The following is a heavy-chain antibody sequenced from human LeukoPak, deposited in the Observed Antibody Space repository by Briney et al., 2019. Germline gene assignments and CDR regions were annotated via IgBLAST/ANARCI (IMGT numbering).Heavy chain of an antibody. V-gene: IGHV3-33*01. CDR1: GFTFSSYG. J-gene: IGHJ4*02. Sequence: PGGSLRLSCAASGFTFSSYGMHWVRQAPGKGLEWVAVKWHDGSNTYYADSVKGRFLLSRDNSLNTLYLQMNGLRAEDTAVYYCARDSDYGDGFDYWGQGTLVTVSS. CDR3: ARDSDYGDGFDY. D-gene: IGHD4-17*01. CDR2: KWHDGSNT.